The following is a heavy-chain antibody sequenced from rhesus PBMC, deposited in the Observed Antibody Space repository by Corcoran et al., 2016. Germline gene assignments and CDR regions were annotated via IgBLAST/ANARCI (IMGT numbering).Heavy chain of an antibody. Sequence: QVRLQESGPGLVKSSETLSLTCAVSGGSMSESSFWNWIRQPPGKGLEWIGNIYANSVTSYIPSLKSRVTISQDTSNNQFFLKITSVTAADTAVYYCASPFERGRFEVWGAGVLVTVSS. CDR2: IYANSVT. D-gene: IGHD3-34*01. CDR1: GGSMSESSF. CDR3: ASPFERGRFEV. V-gene: IGHV4S9*01. J-gene: IGHJ5-1*01.